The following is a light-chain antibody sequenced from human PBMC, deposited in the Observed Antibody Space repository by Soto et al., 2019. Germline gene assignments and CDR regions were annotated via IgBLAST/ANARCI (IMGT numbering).Light chain of an antibody. CDR1: SSDVGGYNY. CDR3: SSYTSSSTGV. CDR2: DVS. J-gene: IGLJ2*01. Sequence: QSALTQPASVSGSPGQSITISCTGTSSDVGGYNYVSWYQQHPGKAPKLMIYDVSNRPSGVSNRFSGSKSGNMASLTISGLQAEDEADYYCSSYTSSSTGVFGGGTKLIVL. V-gene: IGLV2-14*01.